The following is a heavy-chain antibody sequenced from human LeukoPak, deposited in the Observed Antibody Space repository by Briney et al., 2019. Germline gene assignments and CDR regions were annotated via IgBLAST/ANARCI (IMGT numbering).Heavy chain of an antibody. V-gene: IGHV1-2*02. CDR2: INPNSGGT. D-gene: IGHD6-19*01. CDR3: ARRYSSGWHPLQYAFDM. Sequence: ASVKVSCKASGYTFTGYYMHWVRQAPGQGLEWMGWINPNSGGTNYAQKFQGRVTMTRDTSVSTAYMELSRLRSDDAAVYYCARRYSSGWHPLQYAFDMGGQETRVTVSS. J-gene: IGHJ3*02. CDR1: GYTFTGYY.